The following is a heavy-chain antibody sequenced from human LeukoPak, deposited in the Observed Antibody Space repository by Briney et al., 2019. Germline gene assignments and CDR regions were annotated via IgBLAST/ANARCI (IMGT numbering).Heavy chain of an antibody. J-gene: IGHJ4*02. D-gene: IGHD3-10*01. Sequence: PETLSVTCAVYGGSSSGYYWSWIREPPGKGLEWIGEINDSGSINYNPSLKSRFTISVDTSKNQFSLKLSTVTAPDTAVYYCARADRITMVRGVIFPFDDWGQVTLVTVSS. CDR1: GGSSSGYY. V-gene: IGHV4-34*01. CDR2: INDSGSI. CDR3: ARADRITMVRGVIFPFDD.